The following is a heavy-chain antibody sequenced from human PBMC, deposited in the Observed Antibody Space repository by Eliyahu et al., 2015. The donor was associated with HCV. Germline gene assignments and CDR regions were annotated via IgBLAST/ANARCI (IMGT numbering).Heavy chain of an antibody. CDR3: ARHPSGYSYGYYLAFDI. J-gene: IGHJ3*02. Sequence: QVQLQESGPGLVKPSETLSLTCTXSGGSISSYYWXWIRQPAGKGLXWIGRIYTSGSTNYNPSLKSRVTMSVDTSKNQFSLKLSSVTAADTAVYYCARHPSGYSYGYYLAFDIWGQGTMVTVSS. V-gene: IGHV4-4*07. CDR1: GGSISSYY. CDR2: IYTSGST. D-gene: IGHD5-18*01.